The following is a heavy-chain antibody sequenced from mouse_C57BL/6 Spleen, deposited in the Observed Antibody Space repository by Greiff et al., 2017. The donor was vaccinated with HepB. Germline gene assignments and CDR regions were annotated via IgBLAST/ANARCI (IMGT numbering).Heavy chain of an antibody. J-gene: IGHJ3*01. Sequence: EVQLVESGGGLVKPGGSLKLSCAASGFTFSSYAMSWVRQTPEKRLEWVATISDGGSYTYYPDNVKGRFTISRDNAKNNLYLQMSHLTSEDTAMYYGARDPYDGSSLAWFAYGGQGTLVTVSA. CDR3: ARDPYDGSSLAWFAY. D-gene: IGHD1-1*01. V-gene: IGHV5-4*01. CDR2: ISDGGSYT. CDR1: GFTFSSYA.